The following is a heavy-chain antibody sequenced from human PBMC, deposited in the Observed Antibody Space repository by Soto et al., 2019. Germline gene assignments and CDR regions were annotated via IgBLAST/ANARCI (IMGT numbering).Heavy chain of an antibody. CDR3: AGDQITMVRGVSYYYGMDV. CDR2: IYYSGST. J-gene: IGHJ6*02. D-gene: IGHD3-10*01. CDR1: CGSVSSGSYY. V-gene: IGHV4-61*01. Sequence: SETLSLTCTVSCGSVSSGSYYWSWIRQPPGKGLEWIGYIYYSGSTNYNPSLKSRVTISVDTSKNQFSLKLSSVTAADTAVYYCAGDQITMVRGVSYYYGMDVWGQGTTVTVSS.